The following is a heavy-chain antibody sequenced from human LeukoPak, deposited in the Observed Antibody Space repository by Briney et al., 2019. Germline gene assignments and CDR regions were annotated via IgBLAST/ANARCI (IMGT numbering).Heavy chain of an antibody. CDR1: GYSFTSYW. J-gene: IGHJ4*02. CDR2: IYPGDSDT. Sequence: GESLKISCKGSGYSFTSYWIGWVRQMPGKGLEWMGIIYPGDSDTRYSPSFQGQVTISADKSISTAYLQWSSLKASDTAMYYCARHGIITRRNSSSWYFDYWGQGTLVTVSS. CDR3: ARHGIITRRNSSSWYFDY. V-gene: IGHV5-51*01. D-gene: IGHD6-13*01.